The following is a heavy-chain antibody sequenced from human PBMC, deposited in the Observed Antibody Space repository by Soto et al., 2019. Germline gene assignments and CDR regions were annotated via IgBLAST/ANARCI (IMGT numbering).Heavy chain of an antibody. CDR2: IIPIFGTA. D-gene: IGHD6-6*01. CDR3: ARPYSSSSAYYYYGMDF. CDR1: GGTFSSYA. V-gene: IGHV1-69*06. Sequence: QVQLVQSGAEVKKPGSSVKVSCKASGGTFSSYAISWVRQAPGQGLEWMGGIIPIFGTANYAQKFQGRVTITADKSTSTAYMELSSLRSEDTAVYYCARPYSSSSAYYYYGMDFWGQGPTVTVSS. J-gene: IGHJ6*02.